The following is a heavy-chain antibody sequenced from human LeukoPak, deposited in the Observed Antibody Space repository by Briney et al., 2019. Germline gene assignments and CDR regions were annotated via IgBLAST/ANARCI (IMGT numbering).Heavy chain of an antibody. D-gene: IGHD3-10*01. CDR2: IKQDGSDK. V-gene: IGHV3-7*01. Sequence: PGGSLRLSCAASGFTFSSYSMNWVRQAPGKGLEWVANIKQDGSDKYYVDSVKGRFTISRDNAKSSLYLQMNSLRVEDTAVYYCASPNYYGSGPSDLWGRGTLVTVSS. CDR1: GFTFSSYS. CDR3: ASPNYYGSGPSDL. J-gene: IGHJ2*01.